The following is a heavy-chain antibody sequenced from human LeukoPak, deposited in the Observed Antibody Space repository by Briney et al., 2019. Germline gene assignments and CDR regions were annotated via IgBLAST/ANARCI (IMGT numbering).Heavy chain of an antibody. CDR2: INPNNGDT. D-gene: IGHD2-21*01. Sequence: ASVKVSCKASGYTFTAQYMHWVRQAPGQGLEWMGWINPNNGDTKYAQSFLGRVTMTRDTSTTTAYMELSSLRSDDPAVYFCASYPRSIPTPPFDYWGQGTLVTVSS. CDR1: GYTFTAQY. J-gene: IGHJ4*02. CDR3: ASYPRSIPTPPFDY. V-gene: IGHV1-2*02.